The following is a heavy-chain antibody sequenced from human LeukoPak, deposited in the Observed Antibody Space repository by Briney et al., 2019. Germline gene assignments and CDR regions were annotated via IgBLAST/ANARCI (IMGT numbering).Heavy chain of an antibody. CDR3: ARTYSSSWYTPPLYYYYGVDV. J-gene: IGHJ6*02. D-gene: IGHD6-13*01. Sequence: GGSLRLSCAASGFTFSSYGMHWVRQAPGKGLEWVAVIWYGGSNKYYADSVKGRFTISRDNSKNTLYLQMNSLRAEDTAVYYCARTYSSSWYTPPLYYYYGVDVWGQGTTVTVSS. V-gene: IGHV3-33*01. CDR1: GFTFSSYG. CDR2: IWYGGSNK.